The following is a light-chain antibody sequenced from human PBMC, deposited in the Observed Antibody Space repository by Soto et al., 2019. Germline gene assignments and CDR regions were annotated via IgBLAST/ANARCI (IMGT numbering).Light chain of an antibody. CDR1: QSVSSSY. V-gene: IGKV3-20*01. CDR3: QRYGSSPYT. Sequence: IVLTQSPGTLSLSPGERATLSCRASQSVSSSYLAWYQQKPGQAPRLLIYAASSRATGIPDRFSASESGTDFTLTISRREPEDCAVYYCQRYGSSPYTVGQGTKLEIK. J-gene: IGKJ2*01. CDR2: AAS.